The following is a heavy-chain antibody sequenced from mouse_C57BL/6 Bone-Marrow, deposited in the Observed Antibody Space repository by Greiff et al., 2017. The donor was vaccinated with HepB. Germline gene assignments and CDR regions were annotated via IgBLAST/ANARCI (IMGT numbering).Heavy chain of an antibody. D-gene: IGHD1-1*01. J-gene: IGHJ4*01. V-gene: IGHV1-19*01. Sequence: DVKLQESGPVLVKPGASVKMSCKASGYTFTDYYMNWVKQSHGKSLEWIGVINPYNGGTSYNQKFKGKATLTVDKSSSTAYMELNSLTSEDSAVYYCARGIYYYGSSGAMDYWGQGTSVTVSS. CDR2: INPYNGGT. CDR3: ARGIYYYGSSGAMDY. CDR1: GYTFTDYY.